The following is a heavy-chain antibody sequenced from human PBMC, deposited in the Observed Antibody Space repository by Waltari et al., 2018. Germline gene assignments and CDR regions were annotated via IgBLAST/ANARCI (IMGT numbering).Heavy chain of an antibody. D-gene: IGHD3-10*01. J-gene: IGHJ4*02. CDR1: GFTFDDYA. CDR3: AKDGGSYYFDY. CDR2: IVWKSGRI. Sequence: EVQLVESGGGLVQPGRSLRLSCAASGFTFDDYAMHWVRQAPGKGLEWVSGIVWKSGRIGYADSGKGRFTISGDNAKNSLYLQMNSLRAEDTAIYYCAKDGGSYYFDYWGQGTLVTVSS. V-gene: IGHV3-9*01.